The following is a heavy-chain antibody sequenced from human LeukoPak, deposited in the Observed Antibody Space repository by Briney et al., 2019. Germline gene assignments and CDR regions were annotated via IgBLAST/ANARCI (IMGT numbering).Heavy chain of an antibody. Sequence: PSETLSLTCTVSGGSISSSSYDWGWICQPPGKGLEWIGSIYYSGSTYYNPSLKSRVTISVDTSKNQFSLKLSSVTAADTAVYYCASRDSSGYYYYFDYWGQGTLVTVSS. J-gene: IGHJ4*02. CDR1: GGSISSSSYD. D-gene: IGHD3-22*01. V-gene: IGHV4-39*07. CDR2: IYYSGST. CDR3: ASRDSSGYYYYFDY.